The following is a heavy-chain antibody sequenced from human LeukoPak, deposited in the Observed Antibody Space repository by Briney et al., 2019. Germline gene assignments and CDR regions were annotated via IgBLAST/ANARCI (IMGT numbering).Heavy chain of an antibody. J-gene: IGHJ4*02. CDR1: GGSISSYY. D-gene: IGHD6-6*01. CDR3: ARVDPDSSSTLEVFDY. V-gene: IGHV4-59*01. Sequence: SETLSPTCTVSGGSISSYYWSWIRQPPGKGLEWIGYIYYSGSTNYNPSLKSRVTISVDTSKNQFSLKLSSVTAADTAVYYCARVDPDSSSTLEVFDYWGQGTLVTVSS. CDR2: IYYSGST.